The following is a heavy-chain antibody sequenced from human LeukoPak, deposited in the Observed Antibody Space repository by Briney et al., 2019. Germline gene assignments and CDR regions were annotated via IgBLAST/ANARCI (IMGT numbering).Heavy chain of an antibody. CDR1: GFTFDDYA. CDR3: AKVVTGTTI. CDR2: ISWNSGSI. V-gene: IGHV3-9*01. D-gene: IGHD1-7*01. Sequence: GGSLRLSCAASGFTFDDYAMHWVRQAPGKGLEWVSGISWNSGSIGYADSVKGRFTISRDNAKNSLYLQMNSLIAEDTALYYCAKVVTGTTIWGQGTMVTVSS. J-gene: IGHJ3*02.